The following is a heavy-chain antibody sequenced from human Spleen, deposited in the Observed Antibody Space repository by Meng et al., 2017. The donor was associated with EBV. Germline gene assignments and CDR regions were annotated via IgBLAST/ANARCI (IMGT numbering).Heavy chain of an antibody. Sequence: EVDLVGSWGGVVKAGGSLSLSCAASGFPFSNAWMGGVRQAPGKGLEWVGRIKRNTDGGTTDYAAPVKGRFTISRDDSKNMLYLQMNSLRTEDTAVYYCSTELDPPGIKFNWGQGTLVTVSS. CDR1: GFPFSNAW. CDR3: STELDPPGIKFN. J-gene: IGHJ4*02. D-gene: IGHD1-14*01. V-gene: IGHV3-15*01. CDR2: IKRNTDGGTT.